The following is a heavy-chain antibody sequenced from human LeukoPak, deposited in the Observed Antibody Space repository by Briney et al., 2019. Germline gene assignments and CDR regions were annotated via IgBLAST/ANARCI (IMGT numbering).Heavy chain of an antibody. D-gene: IGHD6-19*01. CDR2: IYYSGST. CDR1: GGSISSSSYY. V-gene: IGHV4-39*01. Sequence: SETLSLTCTVSGGSISSSSYYWGWIRQPPGKGLEWIGSIYYSGSTYYNPSLKSRVTISVDTSKNQFSLKLSSVTAADTAVYYCASDFPTHQIAVAGWYFDYWGQGTLVTVSS. CDR3: ASDFPTHQIAVAGWYFDY. J-gene: IGHJ4*02.